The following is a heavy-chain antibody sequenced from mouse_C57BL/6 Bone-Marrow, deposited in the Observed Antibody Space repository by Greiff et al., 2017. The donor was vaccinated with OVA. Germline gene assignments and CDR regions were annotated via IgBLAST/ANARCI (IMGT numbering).Heavy chain of an antibody. CDR3: ARERLAWFAY. Sequence: DVMLVESGGGLVQPGGSLKLSCAASGFTFSDYYMYWVRQTPEKRLEWVAYISNGGGSTYYPDTVKSRFTISRDNAKNTLYLQMSRLKSEDTAMYYCARERLAWFAYWGQGTLVTVSA. D-gene: IGHD2-4*01. J-gene: IGHJ3*01. V-gene: IGHV5-12*01. CDR1: GFTFSDYY. CDR2: ISNGGGST.